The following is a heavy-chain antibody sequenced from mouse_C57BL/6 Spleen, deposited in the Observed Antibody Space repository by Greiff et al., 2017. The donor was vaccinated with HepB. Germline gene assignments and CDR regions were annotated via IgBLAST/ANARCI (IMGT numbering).Heavy chain of an antibody. CDR2: INPNNGGT. J-gene: IGHJ1*03. D-gene: IGHD1-1*01. CDR1: GYTFTDYN. CDR3: ARITTVGRWYFDV. V-gene: IGHV1-18*01. Sequence: EVQRVESGPELVKPGASVKIPCKASGYTFTDYNMDWVKQSHGKSLEWIGDINPNNGGTIYNQKFKGKATLTVDKSSSTAYMELRSLTSEDTAVYYCARITTVGRWYFDVWGTGTTVTVSS.